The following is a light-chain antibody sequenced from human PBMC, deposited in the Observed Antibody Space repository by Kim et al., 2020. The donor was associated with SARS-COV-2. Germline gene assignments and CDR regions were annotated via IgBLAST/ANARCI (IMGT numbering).Light chain of an antibody. J-gene: IGLJ2*01. CDR2: GKN. CDR3: NSRGSNDNVL. CDR1: SLRSYY. Sequence: AMGQTARITCQGDSLRSYYATWYQQKRGQAPIVVNYGKNSRPSGIPGRFSGSSSGDTASLTIAGTQAGDEADYYCNSRGSNDNVLFGGGTQLTVL. V-gene: IGLV3-19*01.